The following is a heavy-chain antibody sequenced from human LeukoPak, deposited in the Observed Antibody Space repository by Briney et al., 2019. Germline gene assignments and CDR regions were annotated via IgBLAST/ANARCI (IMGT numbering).Heavy chain of an antibody. CDR2: INHSGSS. V-gene: IGHV4-34*01. CDR1: GGSFSGYY. CDR3: ARGPPAKPGTGYYYGMDV. Sequence: PSQTLSLTCAVYGGSFSGYYWSWIRQPPGKGLEWIGEINHSGSSNYNPSLKSRVTISVDMSKNQFSLKLSSVTAADTAVYYCARGPPAKPGTGYYYGMDVWGQGTTVTVSS. J-gene: IGHJ6*02. D-gene: IGHD2-2*01.